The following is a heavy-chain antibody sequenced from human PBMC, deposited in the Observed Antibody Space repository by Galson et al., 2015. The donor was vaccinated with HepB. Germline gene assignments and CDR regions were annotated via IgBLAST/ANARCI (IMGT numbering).Heavy chain of an antibody. CDR1: GFTFNTYG. CDR2: IGPGDDT. D-gene: IGHD3-16*01. CDR3: AREAYNDFGGGH. J-gene: IGHJ4*02. Sequence: SLRLSCAASGFTFNTYGMNWVRQAPGKALEWISYIGPGDDTYYADSVKGRFTISRDNAKNSLYLQPSSLRGEDTAVYYCAREAYNDFGGGHWGQGTLDTVSS. V-gene: IGHV3-48*01.